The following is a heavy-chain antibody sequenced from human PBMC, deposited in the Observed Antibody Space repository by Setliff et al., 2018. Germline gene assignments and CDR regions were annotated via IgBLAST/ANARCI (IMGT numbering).Heavy chain of an antibody. CDR2: IYYSGTT. CDR3: ARDRTAYSYGMDV. J-gene: IGHJ6*02. V-gene: IGHV4-59*01. Sequence: PSETLSLTCTVSGGSLTNRYWSWIRQPPGKGLEWLGYIYYSGTTNYSPSLKSRVTISVDTSKNQFSLSLKSVTAADTAVYCCARDRTAYSYGMDVWGQGTTVTVSS. D-gene: IGHD2-8*02. CDR1: GGSLTNRY.